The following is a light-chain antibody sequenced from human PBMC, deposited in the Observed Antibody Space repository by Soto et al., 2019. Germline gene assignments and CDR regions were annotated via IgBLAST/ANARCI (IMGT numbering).Light chain of an antibody. Sequence: EIVLTQSPATVSVSPGERATLSCRASQSISSSYLAWYQQKPGQAPRLLIYGASSRATGIPDRFSGSGSGTDFTLTISRLEPEDFAVYYCQQYDSPPRTFGQGTKVDIK. J-gene: IGKJ1*01. CDR2: GAS. CDR1: QSISSSY. CDR3: QQYDSPPRT. V-gene: IGKV3-20*01.